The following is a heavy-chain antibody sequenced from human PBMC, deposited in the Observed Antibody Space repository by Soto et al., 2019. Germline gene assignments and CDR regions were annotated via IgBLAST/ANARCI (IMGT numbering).Heavy chain of an antibody. CDR1: GGSISSGGYY. Sequence: LTCTVSGGSISSGGYYWSWIRQHPGKGLEWMGYIYYSGSTYYNPSLKSRVTISVDTSKNQFSLKMSSVTAADTAVYYCARSIVVVVAAISNYFDYWGQGTLVTVSS. D-gene: IGHD2-15*01. V-gene: IGHV4-31*03. J-gene: IGHJ4*02. CDR3: ARSIVVVVAAISNYFDY. CDR2: IYYSGST.